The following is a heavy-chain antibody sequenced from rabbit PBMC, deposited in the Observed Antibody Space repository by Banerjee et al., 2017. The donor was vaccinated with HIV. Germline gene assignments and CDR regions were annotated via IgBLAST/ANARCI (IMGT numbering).Heavy chain of an antibody. CDR1: GFTFSSYW. Sequence: QSLEESGGDLVKPGASLTLTCTASGFTFSSYWICWVRQVPGKGLEWIACIDAYSSGNTWYASWAKGRFTISKASSTTVTLQMTSLTAADTATYFCARELGVMFNFNLWGPGTLVTVS. D-gene: IGHD3-1*01. V-gene: IGHV1S40*01. CDR2: IDAYSSGNT. CDR3: ARELGVMFNFNL. J-gene: IGHJ4*01.